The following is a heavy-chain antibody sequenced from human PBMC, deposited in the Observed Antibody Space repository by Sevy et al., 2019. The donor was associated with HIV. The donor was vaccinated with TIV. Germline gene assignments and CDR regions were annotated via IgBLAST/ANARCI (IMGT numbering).Heavy chain of an antibody. CDR2: FDPKDGQP. J-gene: IGHJ5*02. CDR1: GYTLSELA. D-gene: IGHD2-15*01. Sequence: ASVKVSCKVTGYTLSELAIHWVRQAPGKGLEWMGSFDPKDGQPIYAQTFQGRVTMTEDTSTDTAYMNLSSLTSEDTAVHYCAIVGLKYYSGSSYYQGDCFDPWGQGTLVTVSS. V-gene: IGHV1-24*01. CDR3: AIVGLKYYSGSSYYQGDCFDP.